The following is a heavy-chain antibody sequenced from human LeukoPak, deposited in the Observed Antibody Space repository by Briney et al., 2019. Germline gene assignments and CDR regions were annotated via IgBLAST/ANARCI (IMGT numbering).Heavy chain of an antibody. V-gene: IGHV4-59*12. CDR3: ARGRLGYYCSSTSCYKPYGLDV. Sequence: SETLSLTCTVSGGSISSYYWSWIRQPPGKGLEWIAYISDIGSINYNPSLKSRVTISVDTSKNQFSLKLSSVTAADTAVYYCARGRLGYYCSSTSCYKPYGLDVWGQGTTVTVSS. D-gene: IGHD2-2*01. J-gene: IGHJ6*02. CDR1: GGSISSYY. CDR2: ISDIGSI.